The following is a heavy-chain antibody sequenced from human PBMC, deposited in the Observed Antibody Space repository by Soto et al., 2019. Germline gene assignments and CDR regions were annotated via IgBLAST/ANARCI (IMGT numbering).Heavy chain of an antibody. CDR1: GGSINNHY. Sequence: SETLSLTCTVSGGSINNHYWSWIRQPPGKGLEWLGYVYYNGITNYNPSLKSRVTMSVDTSKNQFSLKLSSVTAADTAAYYCARGRVTLAQFLEWLSNYYYYYMDVWGKGTTVTVSS. J-gene: IGHJ6*03. CDR2: VYYNGIT. V-gene: IGHV4-59*11. CDR3: ARGRVTLAQFLEWLSNYYYYYMDV. D-gene: IGHD3-3*01.